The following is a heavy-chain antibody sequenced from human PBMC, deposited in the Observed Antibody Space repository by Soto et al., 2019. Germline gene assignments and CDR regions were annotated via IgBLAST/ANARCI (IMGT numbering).Heavy chain of an antibody. CDR2: ISWNSGSI. V-gene: IGHV3-9*01. CDR1: GLTFDDYA. D-gene: IGHD4-17*01. J-gene: IGHJ6*03. Sequence: GGSLRLSCAASGLTFDDYAMHWVRQAPGKGLEWVSGISWNSGSIGYADSVKGRFTISRDNAKNSLYLQMNSLRAEDTALYYCAKDLTLRGSDYYFMDVWGKGTTVTVSS. CDR3: AKDLTLRGSDYYFMDV.